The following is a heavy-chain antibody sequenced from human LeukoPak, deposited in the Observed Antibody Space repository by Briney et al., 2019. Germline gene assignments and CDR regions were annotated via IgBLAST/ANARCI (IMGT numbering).Heavy chain of an antibody. J-gene: IGHJ6*03. CDR1: GFTFSSYN. V-gene: IGHV3-21*06. D-gene: IGHD1-26*01. CDR2: ITSSSSYI. CDR3: ARDPYSGNYGAYYYMDV. Sequence: GGSLRLSCAASGFTFSSYNMNWVRQAPGKGLEWVSSITSSSSYIYYADSVKGRFTISRDNAKNSLYLQMDSLRVEDTAEYYCARDPYSGNYGAYYYMDVWGKGTPVTVSS.